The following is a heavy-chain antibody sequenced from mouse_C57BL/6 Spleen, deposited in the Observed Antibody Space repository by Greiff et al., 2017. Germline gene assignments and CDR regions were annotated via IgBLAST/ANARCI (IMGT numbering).Heavy chain of an antibody. CDR1: GYAFSSSW. Sequence: QVHVKQSGPELVKPGASVKISCKASGYAFSSSWMNWVKQRPGKGLEWIGRIYPGDGDTNYNGKFKGKATLTADKSSSTAYMQLSSLTSEDSAVYFCAKPPPYYYGSSHYFDYWGQGTTLTVSS. V-gene: IGHV1-82*01. J-gene: IGHJ2*01. CDR3: AKPPPYYYGSSHYFDY. D-gene: IGHD1-1*01. CDR2: IYPGDGDT.